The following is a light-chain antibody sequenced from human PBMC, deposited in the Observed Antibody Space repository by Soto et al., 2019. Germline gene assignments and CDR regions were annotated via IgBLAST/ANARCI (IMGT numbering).Light chain of an antibody. CDR1: QGISSY. V-gene: IGKV1-27*01. CDR2: AAS. Sequence: IRMTQSPSSLSASTGDRVTITCRASQGISSYLAWYQQKPGKAPKLLISAASTLRTGVPSRFSGGGSGTDFTLTISSLQHEDVATYYCQKYNSATWTFGQGTKVDI. J-gene: IGKJ1*01. CDR3: QKYNSATWT.